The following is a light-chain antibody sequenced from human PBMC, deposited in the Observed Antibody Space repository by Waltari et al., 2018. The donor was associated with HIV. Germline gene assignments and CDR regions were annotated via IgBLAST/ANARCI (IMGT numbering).Light chain of an antibody. CDR1: SSDIGSNA. CDR2: SNK. J-gene: IGLJ2*01. CDR3: AAWDDSLNGPHVV. V-gene: IGLV1-44*01. Sequence: QSVLTQPPSASETPGQRVAISCSGSSSDIGSNAVNWYQQHPGTAPKLLIYSNKQRPSGVPDRCSGSKSVTSASLAISGLQSEDEADYYCAAWDDSLNGPHVVFGGGTKLTVL.